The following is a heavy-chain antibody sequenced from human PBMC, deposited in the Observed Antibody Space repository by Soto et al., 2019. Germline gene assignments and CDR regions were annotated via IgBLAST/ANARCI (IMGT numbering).Heavy chain of an antibody. V-gene: IGHV3-21*01. CDR3: ARDGVVAATPVPNWFDP. CDR2: ISSSSSYI. J-gene: IGHJ5*02. D-gene: IGHD2-15*01. CDR1: GFTLSSYS. Sequence: PGGSLRLSCAASGFTLSSYSMNWVRQAPGKGLEWVSSISSSSSYIYYADSVKGRFTISRDNAKNSLYLQMNSLRAEDAAVYYCARDGVVAATPVPNWFDPWGQGTLVTVSS.